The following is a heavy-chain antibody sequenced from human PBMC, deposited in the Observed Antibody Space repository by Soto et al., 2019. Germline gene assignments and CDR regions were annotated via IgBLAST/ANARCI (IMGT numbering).Heavy chain of an antibody. CDR1: GFTYDDYA. V-gene: IGHV3-9*01. D-gene: IGHD3-3*01. Sequence: PGGSLRLSCAASGFTYDDYAMHWVRLAPRKGLEWVSGIGWNSGSIGYADSVKGRFTIPRDNAKIPLYLQTNSLRAEYTAFYYCAKGLSSWIFAFLYVWGKGSTVTVSS. CDR2: IGWNSGSI. J-gene: IGHJ6*04. CDR3: AKGLSSWIFAFLYV.